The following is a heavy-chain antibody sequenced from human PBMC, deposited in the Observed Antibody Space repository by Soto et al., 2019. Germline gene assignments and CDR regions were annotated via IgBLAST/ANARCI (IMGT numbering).Heavy chain of an antibody. CDR2: IYQSGST. D-gene: IGHD1-26*01. V-gene: IGHV4-30-2*01. CDR3: GRINSGYFDS. J-gene: IGHJ4*02. Sequence: SETLSLTCVVSGGSISFGGYSWSWIRQPPGKGLEWVGYIYQSGSTYYNPSLKSRVTISADWSKNQFSLKLSSVTAADTAVYFCGRINSGYFDSWGQGTLVTVSS. CDR1: GGSISFGGYS.